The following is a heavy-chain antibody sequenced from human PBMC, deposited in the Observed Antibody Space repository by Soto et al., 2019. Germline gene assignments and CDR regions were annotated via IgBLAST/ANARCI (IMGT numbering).Heavy chain of an antibody. CDR1: GGSIISYY. CDR3: ARQSSSSWQFDY. D-gene: IGHD6-13*01. J-gene: IGHJ4*02. Sequence: SETLSLTCTVSGGSIISYYWSWLRQPPWKGLEWIGYIYYSGSTNYNPSPKSRVTISVDTSRNQVSLKLSSVTAADTAVYYCARQSSSSWQFDYWGQGTLVTVSS. V-gene: IGHV4-59*01. CDR2: IYYSGST.